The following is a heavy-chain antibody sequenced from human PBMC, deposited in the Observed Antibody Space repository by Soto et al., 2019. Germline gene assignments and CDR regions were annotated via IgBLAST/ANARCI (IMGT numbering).Heavy chain of an antibody. CDR2: IYHSGST. CDR1: GGSISSSNW. Sequence: SETLSLTCAVSGGSISSSNWWSWVRQPPGKGLEWIGDIYHSGSTNYNPSLKSRVTISVDTSKNQFSLKLSSVTAADTAVYYCARTPGYSYGSYYFDYWGQGTLVTVSS. V-gene: IGHV4-4*02. J-gene: IGHJ4*02. D-gene: IGHD5-18*01. CDR3: ARTPGYSYGSYYFDY.